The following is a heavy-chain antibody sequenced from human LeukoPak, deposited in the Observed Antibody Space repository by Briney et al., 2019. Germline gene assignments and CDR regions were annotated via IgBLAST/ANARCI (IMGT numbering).Heavy chain of an antibody. J-gene: IGHJ4*02. D-gene: IGHD1-26*01. CDR2: IYPRDSRT. Sequence: GESLKVSCKGSGYSFTSYRIGWVRQMPGKGLEWMGVIYPRDSRTTYSPSFQDQVTISADKSISTAYLQWSSLRASDTAMYYCARFSVGGTYYPNYWGQGTLVSVSS. V-gene: IGHV5-51*01. CDR3: ARFSVGGTYYPNY. CDR1: GYSFTSYR.